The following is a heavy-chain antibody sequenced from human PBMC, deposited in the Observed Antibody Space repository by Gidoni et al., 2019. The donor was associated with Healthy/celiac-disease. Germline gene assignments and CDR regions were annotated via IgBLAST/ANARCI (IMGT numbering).Heavy chain of an antibody. CDR3: ARGLKVASMTPIVVVPAGTYYFDY. CDR2: INHSGST. J-gene: IGHJ4*02. V-gene: IGHV4-34*01. Sequence: QVQLQQWGAGLLKPSETLSLTCAVYGGSFSGYYWSWLRQPPGKGLEWIGEINHSGSTNYNPSLKSQVTISVDRSKNQFSLKLSSVTAADTAVYYCARGLKVASMTPIVVVPAGTYYFDYWGQGTLVTVSS. CDR1: GGSFSGYY. D-gene: IGHD2-2*01.